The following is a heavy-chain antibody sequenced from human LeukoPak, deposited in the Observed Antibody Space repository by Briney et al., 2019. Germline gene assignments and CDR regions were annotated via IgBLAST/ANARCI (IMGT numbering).Heavy chain of an antibody. V-gene: IGHV3-7*01. CDR2: IKQDGSEK. J-gene: IGHJ4*02. CDR3: ARDGSKVLPATIVDY. D-gene: IGHD2-2*02. CDR1: GFTFSSYW. Sequence: GGSLRLSCAASGFTFSSYWMSWVRQAPGKGLEWVANIKQDGSEKYYVDSVKGRFTISRDNAKNSLFLQMNSLRAEDAAIYYCARDGSKVLPATIVDYWGQGTLVTVSS.